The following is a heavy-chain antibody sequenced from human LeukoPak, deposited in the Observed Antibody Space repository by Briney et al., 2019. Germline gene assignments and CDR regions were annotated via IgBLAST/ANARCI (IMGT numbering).Heavy chain of an antibody. J-gene: IGHJ4*02. Sequence: GESLKISCKGSGYRFTSYWIGWVRQMPGKGLEWMGIIHPGDSDTRYSPSFQGQVTISADKSTSTVYLQWSSLKASDTAMYYCSRRGVASDDYWGQGTLLIVSS. CDR3: SRRGVASDDY. V-gene: IGHV5-51*01. CDR2: IHPGDSDT. D-gene: IGHD2-15*01. CDR1: GYRFTSYW.